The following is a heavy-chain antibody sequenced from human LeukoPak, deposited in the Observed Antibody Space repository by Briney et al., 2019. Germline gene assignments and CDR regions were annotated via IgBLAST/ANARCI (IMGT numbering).Heavy chain of an antibody. J-gene: IGHJ3*02. CDR3: ASSPFGELLGACDI. CDR2: IYYSGST. CDR1: GGSISSGGYY. V-gene: IGHV4-31*03. Sequence: EPSETLSLTCTVSGGSISSGGYYWSWLRQHPGKGLEWIGYIYYSGSTYYNPSLKSRVTISVDTSKNQFSLKLSSVTAADTAVYYCASSPFGELLGACDIWEQGTMVTVSS. D-gene: IGHD3-10*01.